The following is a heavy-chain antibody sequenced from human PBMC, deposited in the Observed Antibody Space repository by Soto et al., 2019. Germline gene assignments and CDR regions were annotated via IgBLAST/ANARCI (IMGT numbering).Heavy chain of an antibody. J-gene: IGHJ6*02. CDR3: ARKLRYFDWQSRVGYYDYYGMDV. D-gene: IGHD3-9*01. CDR1: GGSFSGYY. V-gene: IGHV4-34*01. CDR2: INHSGST. Sequence: QVQLQQWGAGLLKPSETLSLTCAVYGGSFSGYYWSWIRQPPGKGLEWIGEINHSGSTNYNPSLKSRVTISVDTSKNQFSLKLSSVTAADTAVYYCARKLRYFDWQSRVGYYDYYGMDVWGQGTTVTVSS.